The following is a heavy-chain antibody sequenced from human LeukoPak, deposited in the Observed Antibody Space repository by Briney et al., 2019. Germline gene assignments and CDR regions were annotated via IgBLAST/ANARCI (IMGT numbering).Heavy chain of an antibody. V-gene: IGHV4-59*04. CDR2: IYYSGST. CDR1: GGSISSYY. CDR3: AVALEGYYFDY. Sequence: SETLSLTCTVSGGSISSYYWSWIRQPPGKGLEWIGYIYYSGSTYYNPSLKSRVTISVDTSKNQFSLKLSSVTAADTAVYYCAVALEGYYFDYWGQGTLVTVSS. J-gene: IGHJ4*02. D-gene: IGHD1-1*01.